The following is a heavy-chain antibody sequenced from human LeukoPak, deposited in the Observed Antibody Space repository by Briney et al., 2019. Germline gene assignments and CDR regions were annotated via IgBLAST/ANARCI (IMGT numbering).Heavy chain of an antibody. CDR1: DGSINSYY. Sequence: PSETLSLTCSVSDGSINSYYWNWIRRPPGKGLEWIGYIYYNGNTNYSPSLKSRVTMSVDTSKNLFSLKVSSVTAADTAVYYCARDLDILTGKYYYYGMDVWGQGTTVTVSS. J-gene: IGHJ6*02. CDR3: ARDLDILTGKYYYYGMDV. CDR2: IYYNGNT. D-gene: IGHD3-9*01. V-gene: IGHV4-59*01.